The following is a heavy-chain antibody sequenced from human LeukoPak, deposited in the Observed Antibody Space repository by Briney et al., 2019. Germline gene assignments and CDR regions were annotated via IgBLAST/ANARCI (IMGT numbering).Heavy chain of an antibody. CDR1: GGSFSGYY. CDR2: IYYSGST. Sequence: SETLSLTCAVYGGSFSGYYWSWVRQPPGKGLEWIGYIYYSGSTNYNPSLKSRVTISVDTSKNQFSLKLSSVTAADTAVYYCARDGYSSDRGGYWYFDLWGRGTLVTVSS. V-gene: IGHV4-59*01. J-gene: IGHJ2*01. CDR3: ARDGYSSDRGGYWYFDL. D-gene: IGHD6-19*01.